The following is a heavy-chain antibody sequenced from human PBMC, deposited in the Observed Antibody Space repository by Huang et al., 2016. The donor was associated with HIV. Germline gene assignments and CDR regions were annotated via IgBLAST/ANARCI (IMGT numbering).Heavy chain of an antibody. CDR3: AKGGSAAAVLDF. D-gene: IGHD6-13*01. V-gene: IGHV3-30*18. J-gene: IGHJ4*02. CDR2: ISYDAKTK. CDR1: GFTFSSYG. Sequence: QVQLVESGGGVVQPGRSLRISCAASGFTFSSYGRHWVRQAPGKGREWVAVISYDAKTKYYADSVKGRFSISRDNSKTTVYLQLNSLRVEDTAVYYCAKGGSAAAVLDFWGQGTLVTVSS.